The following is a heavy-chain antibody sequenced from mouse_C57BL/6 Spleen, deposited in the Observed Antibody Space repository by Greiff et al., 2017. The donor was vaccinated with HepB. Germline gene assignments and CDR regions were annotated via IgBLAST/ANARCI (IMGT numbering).Heavy chain of an antibody. V-gene: IGHV5-6*02. CDR3: ARPASITTVVESFDY. CDR2: ISSGGSYT. J-gene: IGHJ2*01. Sequence: EVKLVESGGDLVKPGGSLKLSCAASGFTFSSYGMSWVRQTPDKRLEWVATISSGGSYTYYPDSVKGRFTISRDNAKNTLYLQMSSLKSEDTAMYSCARPASITTVVESFDYWGQGTTLTVSS. CDR1: GFTFSSYG. D-gene: IGHD1-1*01.